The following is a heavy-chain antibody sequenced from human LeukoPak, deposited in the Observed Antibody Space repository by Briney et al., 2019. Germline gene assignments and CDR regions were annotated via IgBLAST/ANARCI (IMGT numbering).Heavy chain of an antibody. CDR3: ASRIAARPFDY. CDR2: INHSGST. V-gene: IGHV4-34*01. J-gene: IGHJ4*02. CDR1: GGSFSGYY. Sequence: PSETLSLTCAVYGGSFSGYYWSWIRQPPGKGLEWIGEINHSGSTNYNPSLKSRVTISVDTSKNQFSLKLSSVTAADTAVYYCASRIAARPFDYWGQGTLATVSS. D-gene: IGHD6-6*01.